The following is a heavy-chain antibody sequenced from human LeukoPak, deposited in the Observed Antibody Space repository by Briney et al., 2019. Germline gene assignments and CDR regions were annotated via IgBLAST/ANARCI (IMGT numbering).Heavy chain of an antibody. J-gene: IGHJ5*02. D-gene: IGHD2-2*01. CDR2: INHSGST. Sequence: SETLSLTCAVYGGSFSGYYWSWIRQPPGKGLEWIGEINHSGSTNYNPSLKSRVTISVDKSKNQFSLKLSSVTAADTAVYYCARGLPFNIVVVPAAMRNNWFDPWGQGTLVTVSS. CDR1: GGSFSGYY. CDR3: ARGLPFNIVVVPAAMRNNWFDP. V-gene: IGHV4-34*01.